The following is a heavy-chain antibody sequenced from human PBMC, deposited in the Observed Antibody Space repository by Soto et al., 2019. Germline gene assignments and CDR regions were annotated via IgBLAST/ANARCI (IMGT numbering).Heavy chain of an antibody. J-gene: IGHJ5*02. CDR3: ATDSAGRGPFDP. V-gene: IGHV4-59*13. D-gene: IGHD3-10*01. Sequence: SETLSLTCTISGGSFGTNYWSWIRQAPGKGLEWIGYTYHTGSTKYNPSLKSRATISVDTSKNQFSLTLNSAAAADTAVYYCATDSAGRGPFDPWGQGILVTSPQ. CDR1: GGSFGTNY. CDR2: TYHTGST.